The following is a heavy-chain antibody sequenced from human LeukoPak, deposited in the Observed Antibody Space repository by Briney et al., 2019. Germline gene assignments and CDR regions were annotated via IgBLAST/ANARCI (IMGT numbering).Heavy chain of an antibody. D-gene: IGHD5-18*01. CDR2: IYISGST. Sequence: PSQTLSLTCTVSGGSISSGSYYWSWIRQPAGKGLEWIGRIYISGSTNHNPSLKGRVTISVDTSKNQFSLKLSSVTAADTAVYYCARGLLWFLDAFDIWGQGTMVTVSS. CDR3: ARGLLWFLDAFDI. CDR1: GGSISSGSYY. J-gene: IGHJ3*02. V-gene: IGHV4-61*02.